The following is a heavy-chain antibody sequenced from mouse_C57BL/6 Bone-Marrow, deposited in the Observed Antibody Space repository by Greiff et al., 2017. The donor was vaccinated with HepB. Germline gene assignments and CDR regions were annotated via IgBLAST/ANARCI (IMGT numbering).Heavy chain of an antibody. CDR3: ASGGYCYYAMDY. V-gene: IGHV1-64*01. Sequence: QVQLQQPGAELVKPGASVKLSCKASGYTFTSYWMHWVKQRPGQGLEWIGMIHPNSGSTNYNEKFKSKATLTVDKSSSTAYMQLSSLTSEDSAVYYCASGGYCYYAMDYWGQGTSVTVSS. CDR2: IHPNSGST. CDR1: GYTFTSYW. J-gene: IGHJ4*01. D-gene: IGHD5-1-1*01.